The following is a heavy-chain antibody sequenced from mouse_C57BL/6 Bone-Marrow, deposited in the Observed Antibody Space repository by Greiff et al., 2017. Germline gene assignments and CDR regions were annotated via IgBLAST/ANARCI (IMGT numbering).Heavy chain of an antibody. CDR2: IYPGDGDT. CDR3: ARSKDSYYFDY. V-gene: IGHV1-82*01. J-gene: IGHJ2*01. Sequence: QVQLQQSGPELVKPGASVKISCKASGYAFSSSWMNWVKQRPGKGLEWIGRIYPGDGDTNYNGKFKGKATLTADKSSSTAYMQISSLTSEDSAVYFCARSKDSYYFDYWGQGTTLTVSS. CDR1: GYAFSSSW.